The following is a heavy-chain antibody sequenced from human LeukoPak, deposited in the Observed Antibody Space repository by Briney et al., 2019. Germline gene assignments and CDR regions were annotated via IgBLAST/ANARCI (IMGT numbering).Heavy chain of an antibody. CDR2: IDIPGNT. J-gene: IGHJ4*02. CDR1: GFTLSSYD. CDR3: AREAFSSRWN. D-gene: IGHD6-13*01. Sequence: PGGSLRLSCAASGFTLSSYDMHWVRQPTGKGLEWVSGIDIPGNTYYPDSVKGRFTISRDNYKSTVYLQMNNLRREDTGVYYCAREAFSSRWNWGQGTLVTVSS. V-gene: IGHV3-13*01.